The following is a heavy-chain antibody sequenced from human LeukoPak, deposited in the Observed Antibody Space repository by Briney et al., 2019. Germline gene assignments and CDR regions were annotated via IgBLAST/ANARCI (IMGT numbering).Heavy chain of an antibody. Sequence: SETLSLTCTVSGGSISSYYWSWIRQPPGKGLEWIGYIYYSGSTNYNPSLKSRVTISVDTSKNQFSLKLSSVTAADTAVYYCARAYGLGSYGDWFDPWGQGTLVTVSS. CDR2: IYYSGST. D-gene: IGHD3-10*01. CDR1: GGSISSYY. J-gene: IGHJ5*02. CDR3: ARAYGLGSYGDWFDP. V-gene: IGHV4-59*01.